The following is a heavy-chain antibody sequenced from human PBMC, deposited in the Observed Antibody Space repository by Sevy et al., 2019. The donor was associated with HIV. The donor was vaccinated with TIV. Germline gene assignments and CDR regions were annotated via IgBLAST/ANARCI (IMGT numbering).Heavy chain of an antibody. CDR2: ISGSGIT. J-gene: IGHJ4*02. D-gene: IGHD2-15*01. CDR1: GFIFSDYY. V-gene: IGHV3-11*01. CDR3: PRDPLLGVAREVARGGY. Sequence: GGSLRLSCSGSGFIFSDYYMSWIRQAPGRGLEWVSYISGSGITYYADSVEGRFTISRDNARNSLYLQMNSLGAADTAVYYCPRDPLLGVAREVARGGYWGQGTLVTVSS.